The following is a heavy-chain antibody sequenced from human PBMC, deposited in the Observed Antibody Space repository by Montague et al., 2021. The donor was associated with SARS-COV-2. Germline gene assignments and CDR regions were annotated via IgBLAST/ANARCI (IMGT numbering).Heavy chain of an antibody. Sequence: SETLSLTCSVSGDSISRYYWSWIRQSDGTGLEWIGRIYTGGDVNYNPALQSRVSMSVDTSKSQVSLNVTSVTAADTAVYYCARAIWHLDVWGRGILVTVSS. CDR1: GDSISRYY. J-gene: IGHJ2*01. CDR3: ARAIWHLDV. V-gene: IGHV4-4*07. CDR2: IYTGGDV.